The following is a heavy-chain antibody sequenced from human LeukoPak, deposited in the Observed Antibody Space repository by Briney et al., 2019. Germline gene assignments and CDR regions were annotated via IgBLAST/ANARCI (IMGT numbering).Heavy chain of an antibody. CDR1: GGTFSSYA. J-gene: IGHJ5*02. CDR3: AREVVSTNRNWFDP. D-gene: IGHD5/OR15-5a*01. Sequence: SVKVSCKASGGTFSSYAISWGRQAPGQGLEWMGRIIPIFGIANYAQKFQGRVTITADKSTSTAYMKLSSLRSEDTAVYYCAREVVSTNRNWFDPWGQGTLVTVSS. V-gene: IGHV1-69*04. CDR2: IIPIFGIA.